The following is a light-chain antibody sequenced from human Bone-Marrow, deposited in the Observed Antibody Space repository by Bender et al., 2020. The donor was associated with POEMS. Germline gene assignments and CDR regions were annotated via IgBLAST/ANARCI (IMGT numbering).Light chain of an antibody. CDR1: NIRSKS. CDR3: QVWDSSVDHVI. CDR2: DDS. J-gene: IGLJ2*01. V-gene: IGLV3-21*02. Sequence: SYVLTQPPSVSVAPGLTASVTCGGNNIRSKSVHWYQQKPGQAPVLVVYDDSNRPSGIPERLSGSNSGNTATLTISRVEAGDEADYYCQVWDSSVDHVIFGGGTTLTVL.